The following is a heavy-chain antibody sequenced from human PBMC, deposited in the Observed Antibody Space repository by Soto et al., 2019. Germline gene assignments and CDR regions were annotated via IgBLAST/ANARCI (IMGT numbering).Heavy chain of an antibody. Sequence: PSENLSLTCAVSGGSFRGFYWTWIRQSPGKGLEWLGDINHVGITNYNPSLKSRVSIPVDTSKSQFSLKLSSVTAADTAVYYCARAHDFWGGRQQPIDSRGQGNLVTVSA. V-gene: IGHV4-34*01. J-gene: IGHJ4*02. D-gene: IGHD3-3*01. CDR1: GGSFRGFY. CDR3: ARAHDFWGGRQQPIDS. CDR2: INHVGIT.